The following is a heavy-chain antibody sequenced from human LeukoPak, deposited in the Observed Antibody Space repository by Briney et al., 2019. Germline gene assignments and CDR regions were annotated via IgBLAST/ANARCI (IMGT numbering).Heavy chain of an antibody. D-gene: IGHD6-13*01. CDR1: GYTFTSYD. CDR3: ARNLGRSSWYIWFDP. J-gene: IGHJ5*02. CDR2: MNPNSGNT. Sequence: ASVKVSCKASGYTFTSYDINWVRQATGQGLEWMGWMNPNSGNTGYAQKFQGRATMTRNTSISTAYMELSSLRSEDTAVYYCARNLGRSSWYIWFDPWGQGTLVTVSS. V-gene: IGHV1-8*01.